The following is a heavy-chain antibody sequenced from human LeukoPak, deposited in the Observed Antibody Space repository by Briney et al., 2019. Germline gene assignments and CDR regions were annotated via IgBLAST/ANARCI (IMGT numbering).Heavy chain of an antibody. CDR2: IYSGGRT. D-gene: IGHD1-26*01. J-gene: IGHJ4*02. CDR3: VRCRATVSYNLLSY. V-gene: IGHV3-53*01. CDR1: GFIVSSNY. Sequence: PGGSLRLSCAASGFIVSSNYMTWVRQAPGKGLEWVSVIYSGGRTYYADSVKGRFTISRDNSKNTLYLQMNSLSADDTAMYYCVRCRATVSYNLLSYWGQGTLVTVSS.